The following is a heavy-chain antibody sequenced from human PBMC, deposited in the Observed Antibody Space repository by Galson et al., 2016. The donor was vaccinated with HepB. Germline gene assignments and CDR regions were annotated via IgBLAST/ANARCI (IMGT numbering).Heavy chain of an antibody. CDR3: ARELDGRYFDV. Sequence: SLRLSCAASAFRFSNYWMSWVHQAPGKGLEWVANVNQVQSEKYYVDSVQGRFTISRDNARNSVSLQMNNLRGEDTAVYYCARELDGRYFDVWGRGTLVTVSS. D-gene: IGHD1-26*01. CDR1: AFRFSNYW. J-gene: IGHJ2*01. V-gene: IGHV3-7*01. CDR2: VNQVQSEK.